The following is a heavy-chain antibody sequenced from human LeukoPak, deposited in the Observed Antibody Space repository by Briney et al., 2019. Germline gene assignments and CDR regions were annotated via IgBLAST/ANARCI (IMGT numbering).Heavy chain of an antibody. CDR1: GYTFTNYG. CDR2: ISAYNGNT. Sequence: SSVKVSCKTSGYTFTNYGISWVRQAPGQGLEWMGWISAYNGNTNYAQKLQGRVTMNTDTSTSTAYMELRSLRSDDTAVYYCARDKESGGSCCYNWFDPWGRGTLVTVSS. CDR3: ARDKESGGSCCYNWFDP. D-gene: IGHD2-15*01. J-gene: IGHJ5*02. V-gene: IGHV1-18*01.